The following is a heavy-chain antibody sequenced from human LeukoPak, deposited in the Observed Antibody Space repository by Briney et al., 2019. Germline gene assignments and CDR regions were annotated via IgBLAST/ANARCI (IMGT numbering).Heavy chain of an antibody. CDR2: IKYDGNEE. J-gene: IGHJ4*02. CDR3: ARDPYYYDSSGYYYVQEFDY. Sequence: PGGSLRLSCAASGFTFSDYWMSWMRQAPGKGLEWVANIKYDGNEEYYVDSVKGRFTISRDNAKNSLYLQMNSLRAEDTAVYYCARDPYYYDSSGYYYVQEFDYWGQGTLVTVSS. CDR1: GFTFSDYW. D-gene: IGHD3-22*01. V-gene: IGHV3-7*01.